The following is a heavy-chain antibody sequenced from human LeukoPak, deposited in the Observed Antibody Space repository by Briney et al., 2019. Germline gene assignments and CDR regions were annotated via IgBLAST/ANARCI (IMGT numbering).Heavy chain of an antibody. CDR2: INAGNGNT. J-gene: IGHJ2*01. CDR1: GYTFTSYA. CDR3: ARVGGNSDYWYFDL. V-gene: IGHV1-3*01. Sequence: ASVKVSCKASGYTFTSYAMRWVRQAPGQRLEWMGWINAGNGNTKYSQKFQGRVTITRDTSASTAYMELSSLRSEDTAVYYCARVGGNSDYWYFDLWGRGILVTVSS. D-gene: IGHD4-23*01.